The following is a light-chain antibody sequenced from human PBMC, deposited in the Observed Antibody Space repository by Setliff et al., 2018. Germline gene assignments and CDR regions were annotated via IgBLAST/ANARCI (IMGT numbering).Light chain of an antibody. J-gene: IGLJ1*01. Sequence: HSALTQPRSVSGSPGQSVTISCTGTSSDVGGYNYVSWYQQHPGKAPKLMIHDVSKRPSGVPDRFSGSKSGNTASLTISGLQAEDEADYYCCSYAGSYTDVFGTGTKGTVL. CDR3: CSYAGSYTDV. CDR1: SSDVGGYNY. CDR2: DVS. V-gene: IGLV2-11*01.